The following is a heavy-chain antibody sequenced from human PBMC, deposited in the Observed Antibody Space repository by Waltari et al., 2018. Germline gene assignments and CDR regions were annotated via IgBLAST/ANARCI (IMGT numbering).Heavy chain of an antibody. Sequence: EVQLVESGGGLVQPGGSLRLSCAASGFTFSSYSMNWVRQAPGKGLEWVSYISSSSSTIYYADSVKGRFTISRDNAKNSLYLQMNSLRAEDTAVYYCASALRFLEWLFYYWGQGTLVIVSS. CDR3: ASALRFLEWLFYY. CDR2: ISSSSSTI. CDR1: GFTFSSYS. J-gene: IGHJ4*02. V-gene: IGHV3-48*01. D-gene: IGHD3-3*01.